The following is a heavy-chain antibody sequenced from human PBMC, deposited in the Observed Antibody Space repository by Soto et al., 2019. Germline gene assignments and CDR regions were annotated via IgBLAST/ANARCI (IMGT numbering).Heavy chain of an antibody. D-gene: IGHD4-17*01. CDR2: IRSKANSYAT. Sequence: PGVSLRLSCAAAGFNFSGSAMHWVRQASGKGLEWVGRIRSKANSYATAYAASVKGRFTISRDDSKNTAYLQMNSLKTEDTVVYYCTSPVYGDGPYYCGQGTLVTVSS. CDR1: GFNFSGSA. J-gene: IGHJ4*02. V-gene: IGHV3-73*01. CDR3: TSPVYGDGPYY.